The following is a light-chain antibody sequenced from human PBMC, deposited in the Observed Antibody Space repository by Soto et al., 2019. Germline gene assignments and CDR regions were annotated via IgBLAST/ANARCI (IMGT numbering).Light chain of an antibody. CDR3: QQYNIWPPWT. Sequence: EIVMTQSPATLSVSPGXGATLSCRASQSLSTNLAWYQQKPGQAPRLLIYGASTRATGIPARFSGSGSGTEFTLTISSLQSEDFAIYYCQQYNIWPPWTFGQGTKVDIK. CDR2: GAS. CDR1: QSLSTN. J-gene: IGKJ1*01. V-gene: IGKV3-15*01.